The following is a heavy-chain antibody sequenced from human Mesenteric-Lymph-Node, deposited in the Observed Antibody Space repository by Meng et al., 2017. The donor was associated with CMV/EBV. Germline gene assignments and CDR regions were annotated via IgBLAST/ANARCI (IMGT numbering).Heavy chain of an antibody. CDR3: ARHQRWLKSEGGFNY. J-gene: IGHJ4*02. D-gene: IGHD4-23*01. CDR2: INHSGST. CDR1: GGSFSGYY. Sequence: QVQLQHGGAGLLKPSETLSLTFDVYGGSFSGYYWSWIRQPPGKGLEWIGEINHSGSTNYNPSLKSRVTISVDTSKNQFSLKLSSVTAADTAVYYCARHQRWLKSEGGFNYWGQGTLVTVSS. V-gene: IGHV4-34*01.